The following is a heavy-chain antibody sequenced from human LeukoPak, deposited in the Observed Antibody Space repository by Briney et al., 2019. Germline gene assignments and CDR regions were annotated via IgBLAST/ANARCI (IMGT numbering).Heavy chain of an antibody. J-gene: IGHJ4*02. V-gene: IGHV4-39*07. CDR1: SASINDTTNH. D-gene: IGHD3-22*01. CDR3: ASANYYDSSGYSDY. CDR2: LYYSGST. Sequence: SETLSLTCTVSSASINDTTNHWGWIRQPPGKGLEWIGSLYYSGSTYYNPSLKSRVTISVDTSKNQFSLKLSSVTAADTAVYYCASANYYDSSGYSDYWGQGTLVTVSS.